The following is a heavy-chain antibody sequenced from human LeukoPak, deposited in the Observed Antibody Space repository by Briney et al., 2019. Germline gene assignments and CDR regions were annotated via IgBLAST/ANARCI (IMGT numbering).Heavy chain of an antibody. CDR1: GFTFSSYS. CDR3: ARVSEGFGELLYENY. CDR2: ISSSSSTI. D-gene: IGHD3-10*01. Sequence: PGGSLRLSCAASGFTFSSYSMNWVRQAPGKGLEWVSYISSSSSTIYYADSVKGRFTISRDNAKNSLYLQMNSLRAEDTAVYYCARVSEGFGELLYENYWGQGTLVTVSS. V-gene: IGHV3-48*01. J-gene: IGHJ4*02.